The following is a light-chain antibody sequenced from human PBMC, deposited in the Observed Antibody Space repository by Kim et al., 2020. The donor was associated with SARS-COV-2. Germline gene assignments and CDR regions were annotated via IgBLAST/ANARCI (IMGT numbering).Light chain of an antibody. Sequence: DIRMTQSPSSLSASVGDRVTITCRASQDIGNDLGWYQQKPGKAPKRLIYAASSLQTGVPSRFSGSGSGTEFTLTISSLQPEDFATYYCLQXNSYPRTFGQGTXVDXK. V-gene: IGKV1-17*01. CDR2: AAS. CDR1: QDIGND. J-gene: IGKJ1*01. CDR3: LQXNSYPRT.